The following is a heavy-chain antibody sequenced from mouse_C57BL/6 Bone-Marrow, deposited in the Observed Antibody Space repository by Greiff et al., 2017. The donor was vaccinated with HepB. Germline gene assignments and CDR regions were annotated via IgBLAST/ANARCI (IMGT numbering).Heavy chain of an antibody. CDR2: ISSGSSTI. V-gene: IGHV5-17*01. CDR3: ARGGRGQYYFDY. J-gene: IGHJ2*01. CDR1: GFTFSDYG. Sequence: EVMLVESGGGLVKPGGSLKLSCAASGFTFSDYGMHWVRQAPEKGLEWVAYISSGSSTIYYADTVKGRFTISRDNAKNTLFLQMTSLRSEDTAMYYCARGGRGQYYFDYWGQGTTLTVSS.